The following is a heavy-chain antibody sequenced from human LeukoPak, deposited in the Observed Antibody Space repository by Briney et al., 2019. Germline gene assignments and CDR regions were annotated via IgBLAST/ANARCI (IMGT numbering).Heavy chain of an antibody. J-gene: IGHJ4*02. D-gene: IGHD6-19*01. CDR3: ATIPGYSSGWRFDY. Sequence: ASVKVSCKASGYTFTGYYMHWVRQAPGQGLEWMGWINPNSGGTNYAQKFQGRVTMTRDTSISTAYMELSRLRSDDTAVYYCATIPGYSSGWRFDYWGQGTLVTVSS. V-gene: IGHV1-2*02. CDR1: GYTFTGYY. CDR2: INPNSGGT.